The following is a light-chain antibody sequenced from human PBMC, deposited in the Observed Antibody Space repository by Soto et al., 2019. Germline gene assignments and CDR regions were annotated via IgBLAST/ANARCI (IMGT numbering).Light chain of an antibody. CDR3: GTWDTNLSAYV. CDR2: EDN. CDR1: TSNTLHNF. J-gene: IGLJ1*01. V-gene: IGLV1-51*02. Sequence: QSVLTQPPSVSAAPGQKVTISCSGDTSNTLHNFVSWYQQLPGAAPKLLIYEDNKLPSGIPYRFSGSKFGTSVTLAITGLQTGDEADYYCGTWDTNLSAYVFGTGTKLTVL.